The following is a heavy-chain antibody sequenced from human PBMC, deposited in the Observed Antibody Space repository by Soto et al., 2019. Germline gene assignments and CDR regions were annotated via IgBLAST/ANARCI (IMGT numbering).Heavy chain of an antibody. Sequence: GGSLRLSCAASGFTFSSYAMSWVRQAPGKGLEWVSAISGSGGSTYYADSVKGRFTISRDNSKNTLYLQMNSLRAEDTAVYYCARGDYPYYYYYGMDVWGQGTTVTVSS. CDR1: GFTFSSYA. CDR2: ISGSGGST. CDR3: ARGDYPYYYYYGMDV. V-gene: IGHV3-23*01. D-gene: IGHD4-17*01. J-gene: IGHJ6*02.